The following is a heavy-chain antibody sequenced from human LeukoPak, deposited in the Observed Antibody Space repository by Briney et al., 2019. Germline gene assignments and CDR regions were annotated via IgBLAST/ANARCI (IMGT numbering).Heavy chain of an antibody. CDR1: GGSISSGGYY. Sequence: PSETLSLTCTVSGGSISSGGYYWSWIRQHPGKGLEWIGYIYHSGSTYYNPSLKSRVTISVDTSKNQFSLKLSSVTAADTAVYYCARGVPSTMVRGVIGFDPWGQGTLVTVSS. J-gene: IGHJ5*02. D-gene: IGHD3-10*01. CDR3: ARGVPSTMVRGVIGFDP. V-gene: IGHV4-31*03. CDR2: IYHSGST.